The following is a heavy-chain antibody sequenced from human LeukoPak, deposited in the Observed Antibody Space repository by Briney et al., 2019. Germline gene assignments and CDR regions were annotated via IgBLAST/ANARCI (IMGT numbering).Heavy chain of an antibody. Sequence: ASVKVSCKASGYTLISYGISWVRQAPGQGLEWMGWINPNSGGTNYAQKFQGRVTMTRDTSISTAYMELRSLRSDDTAVYYCARLNYYDSSGYYYYYYMDVWGKGTTVTISS. V-gene: IGHV1-2*02. CDR3: ARLNYYDSSGYYYYYYMDV. CDR1: GYTLISYG. J-gene: IGHJ6*03. D-gene: IGHD3-22*01. CDR2: INPNSGGT.